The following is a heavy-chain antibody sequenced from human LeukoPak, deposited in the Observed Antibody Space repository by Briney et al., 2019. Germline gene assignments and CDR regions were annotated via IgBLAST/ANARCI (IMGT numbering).Heavy chain of an antibody. Sequence: SETLSLTCAVSGGSISSYYWNWIRQPPGKGLEWTGYIYYSGSTNYNPSLKSRVTISVDTSKNQFSLKLSSVTAADTAVYYCARGMQQLYHFDSWGRGTLVTVSS. CDR3: ARGMQQLYHFDS. CDR1: GGSISSYY. V-gene: IGHV4-59*01. J-gene: IGHJ4*02. CDR2: IYYSGST. D-gene: IGHD6-13*01.